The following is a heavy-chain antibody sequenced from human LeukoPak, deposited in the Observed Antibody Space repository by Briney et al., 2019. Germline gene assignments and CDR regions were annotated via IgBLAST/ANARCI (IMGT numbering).Heavy chain of an antibody. V-gene: IGHV4-34*01. Sequence: KSSETLSLTCAVYGGSFSGYYWSWIRQPPGKGLEWIGEINHSGSTNYNPSLKSRVTISVDTSKNQFSLKLSSVTAADTAVYYCARRGVYGSGSTAVGYWGQGTLVTVSS. CDR3: ARRGVYGSGSTAVGY. CDR2: INHSGST. J-gene: IGHJ4*02. CDR1: GGSFSGYY. D-gene: IGHD3-10*01.